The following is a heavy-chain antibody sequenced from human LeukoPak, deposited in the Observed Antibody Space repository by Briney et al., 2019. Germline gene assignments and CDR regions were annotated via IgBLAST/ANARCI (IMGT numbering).Heavy chain of an antibody. CDR3: ARDSTGASV. CDR1: GFSVSNNY. J-gene: IGHJ6*04. CDR2: VYAGGDT. D-gene: IGHD1-14*01. V-gene: IGHV3-53*01. Sequence: EGSLRLSCAASGFSVSNNYVSWVRQAPGKGLEWISAVYAGGDTYYIESVRGRFTISRDSSKNTIHLQMNGLTPEDTAIYYCARDSTGASVWGKGTTVTVSS.